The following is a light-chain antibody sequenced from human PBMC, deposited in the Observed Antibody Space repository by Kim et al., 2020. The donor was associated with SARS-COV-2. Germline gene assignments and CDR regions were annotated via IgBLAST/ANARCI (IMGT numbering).Light chain of an antibody. Sequence: DIVLTQSPATLSLSPGERATLSCRASQSFNNFLAWYQQKPGQAPRLLIYDASNRATGIPARFSGSGSGTDFTLTISSLEPEDSAVYYCQQRRNWITFGQGTRLEIK. CDR1: QSFNNF. J-gene: IGKJ5*01. CDR2: DAS. CDR3: QQRRNWIT. V-gene: IGKV3-11*01.